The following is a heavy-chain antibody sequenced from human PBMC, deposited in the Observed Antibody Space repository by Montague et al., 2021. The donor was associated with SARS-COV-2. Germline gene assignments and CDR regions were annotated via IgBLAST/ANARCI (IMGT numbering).Heavy chain of an antibody. Sequence: SVKVSCKASGYTFTGYYMHWVRQAPGQGLEWMGWINPNSGGTNYAQKFQGRVTMTRDTSISTAYMELSRLRSDDTAVYYCARGSYDFWSGYPYYYYMDVWGKGTTVTVSS. D-gene: IGHD3-3*01. J-gene: IGHJ6*03. CDR3: ARGSYDFWSGYPYYYYMDV. CDR1: GYTFTGYY. CDR2: INPNSGGT. V-gene: IGHV1-2*02.